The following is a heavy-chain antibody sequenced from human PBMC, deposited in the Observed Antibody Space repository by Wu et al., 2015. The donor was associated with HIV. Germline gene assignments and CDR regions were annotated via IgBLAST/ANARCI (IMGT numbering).Heavy chain of an antibody. CDR1: GYTFTSYY. CDR3: ARADYYDSSGPGAFDI. D-gene: IGHD3-22*01. V-gene: IGHV1-46*01. J-gene: IGHJ3*02. Sequence: QVQLVQSGAEVKKPGASVKVSCKASGYTFTSYYMHWVRQAPGQGLEWMGIINPSGGSTSYAQKFQGRVTITADESTSTAYMELSSLRSEDTAVYYCARADYYDSSGPGAFDIWGQGTMVTVSS. CDR2: INPSGGST.